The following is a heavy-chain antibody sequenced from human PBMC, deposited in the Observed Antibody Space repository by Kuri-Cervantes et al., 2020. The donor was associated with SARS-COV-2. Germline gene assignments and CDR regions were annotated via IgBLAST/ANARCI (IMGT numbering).Heavy chain of an antibody. J-gene: IGHJ6*03. V-gene: IGHV1-46*01. D-gene: IGHD6-13*01. CDR1: GYTFTSYY. CDR3: ARVKVKLAAAGNYYYMDV. Sequence: ASVKVSCKASGYTFTSYYMHWVRQAPGQGLEWMGIINPSGGSTSYAQKFQGRVTMTRDTSTSTVYMELSSLRSEDTAVYYCARVKVKLAAAGNYYYMDVWGKGTTVAVSS. CDR2: INPSGGST.